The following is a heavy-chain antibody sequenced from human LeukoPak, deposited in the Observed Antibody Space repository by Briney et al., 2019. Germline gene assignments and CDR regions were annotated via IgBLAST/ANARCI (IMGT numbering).Heavy chain of an antibody. CDR3: TRVPPKWEQQPFDI. CDR2: TSGYNGKT. CDR1: GYSFTTHG. Sequence: ASVKDSSKTSGYSFTTHGISCVRQAPGQGVEWMGWTSGYNGKTDYAQKVQGRFTVSTETSTSTAYMELRSLTSDDTAVYYCTRVPPKWEQQPFDIWGQGTMVTVSS. J-gene: IGHJ3*02. V-gene: IGHV1-18*01. D-gene: IGHD1-26*01.